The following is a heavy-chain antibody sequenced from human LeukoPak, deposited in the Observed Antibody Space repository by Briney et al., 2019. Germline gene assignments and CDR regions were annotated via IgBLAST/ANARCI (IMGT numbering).Heavy chain of an antibody. V-gene: IGHV3-11*06. D-gene: IGHD4-11*01. Sequence: GGSLRLSCAASGFTFSGYYMSWIRQAPGKGLERVSYISGNSRETNYADSVKGRFTISRDNAKNSLYLQMNSLRAEDTAVYYCARDFYSNPDFWGQGTLVTVSS. CDR3: ARDFYSNPDF. CDR1: GFTFSGYY. J-gene: IGHJ4*02. CDR2: ISGNSRET.